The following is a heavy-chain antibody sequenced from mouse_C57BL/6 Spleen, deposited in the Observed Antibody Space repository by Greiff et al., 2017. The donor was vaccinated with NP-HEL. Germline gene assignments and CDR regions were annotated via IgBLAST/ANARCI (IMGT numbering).Heavy chain of an antibody. V-gene: IGHV5-17*01. CDR1: GFTFSDYG. J-gene: IGHJ4*01. Sequence: EVQGVESGGGLVKPGGSLKLSCAASGFTFSDYGMHWVRQAPEKGLEWVAYISSGSSTIYYADTVKGRFTISRGNAKNTLFLQMTSLRSEDTAMDYWARKMYYGSSYARDYWGQGTSVTVSS. CDR3: ARKMYYGSSYARDY. D-gene: IGHD1-1*01. CDR2: ISSGSSTI.